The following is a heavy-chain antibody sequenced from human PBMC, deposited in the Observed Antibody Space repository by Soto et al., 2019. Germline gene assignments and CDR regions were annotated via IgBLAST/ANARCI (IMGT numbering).Heavy chain of an antibody. CDR3: VRGNYYDSSGYLYFDY. Sequence: SATLSLTCTFSGGSISSGGFYWNWIRQPPGKGLEWIGYIYYSGSTYYNPALRSRVIISVDTSKNQFSLKLSSVTAADTAVYYCVRGNYYDSSGYLYFDYWGQGTLVTVSS. CDR2: IYYSGST. CDR1: GGSISSGGFY. D-gene: IGHD3-22*01. J-gene: IGHJ4*02. V-gene: IGHV4-31*03.